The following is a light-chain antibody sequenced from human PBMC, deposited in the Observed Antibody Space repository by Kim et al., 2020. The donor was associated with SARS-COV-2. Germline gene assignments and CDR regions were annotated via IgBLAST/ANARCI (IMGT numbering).Light chain of an antibody. Sequence: DIQMTQSPSSLSASVGDRVTITCRASQSISSYLNWYQQKPGKAPKLLIYAASSLQGGVPPRFSGSGSGTDFTLTISSLQPEDFATYYCQQSYSTPYTFGQGTKLEI. CDR1: QSISSY. CDR3: QQSYSTPYT. CDR2: AAS. J-gene: IGKJ2*01. V-gene: IGKV1-39*01.